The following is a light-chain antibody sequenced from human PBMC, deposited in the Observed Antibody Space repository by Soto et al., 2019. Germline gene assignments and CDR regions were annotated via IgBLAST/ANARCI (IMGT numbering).Light chain of an antibody. CDR3: ETCDSNTHTV. CDR1: SGHSSYI. Sequence: QSVLTQSSSASASLGSSVKLTCTLSSGHSSYIIAWNQQQPGKAPRYLMKLEGSGSYNKGSGVPDRFSGSSSGADRYLTISNLQFEDEADYYCETCDSNTHTVFGGGTK. J-gene: IGLJ3*02. CDR2: LEGSGSY. V-gene: IGLV4-60*02.